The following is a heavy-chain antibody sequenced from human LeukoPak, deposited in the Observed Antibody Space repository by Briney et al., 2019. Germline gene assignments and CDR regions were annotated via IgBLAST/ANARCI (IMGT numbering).Heavy chain of an antibody. CDR1: GGSISSYY. CDR3: AMSYYGSGSYYNDYYYMDV. J-gene: IGHJ6*03. V-gene: IGHV4-59*01. CDR2: IYYSGST. Sequence: PSETLSLTCTVSGGSISSYYWSWIRQPPGKGLEWIGYIYYSGSTNYNPSLKSRVTISVDTSKNQFSLKLSSVTAADTAVYYCAMSYYGSGSYYNDYYYMDVWGKGTTVTISS. D-gene: IGHD3-10*01.